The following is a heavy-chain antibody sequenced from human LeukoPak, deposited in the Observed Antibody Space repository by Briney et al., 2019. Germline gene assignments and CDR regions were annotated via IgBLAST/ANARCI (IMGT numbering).Heavy chain of an antibody. D-gene: IGHD4-17*01. V-gene: IGHV3-33*01. J-gene: IGHJ6*02. CDR3: ARDDYGDPRLSYYYGMDV. Sequence: GRSLRLSCAASGFTFSSYGMHWVRQAPGKGLEWVAVIWHDGSNKYYADSVKGRFTISRDNSKNTLYLQMNSLRAEDTAVYYCARDDYGDPRLSYYYGMDVWGQGTTVTVSS. CDR1: GFTFSSYG. CDR2: IWHDGSNK.